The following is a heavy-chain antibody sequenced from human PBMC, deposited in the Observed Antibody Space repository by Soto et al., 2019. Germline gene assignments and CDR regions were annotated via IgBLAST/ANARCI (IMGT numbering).Heavy chain of an antibody. V-gene: IGHV1-46*01. Sequence: QVQLVQSGAEVREPGASVKVSCTASGYSFTTYYIHCVRQAPGQGLELLGVVSPNPGSTSYAKRFQDRVTMTRDTSTSTVYMELSEPRSEDTAIYYCERSRVGYCSGGICYLNAFDVWGQGTMVTVSS. CDR3: ERSRVGYCSGGICYLNAFDV. CDR2: VSPNPGST. J-gene: IGHJ3*01. CDR1: GYSFTTYY. D-gene: IGHD2-15*01.